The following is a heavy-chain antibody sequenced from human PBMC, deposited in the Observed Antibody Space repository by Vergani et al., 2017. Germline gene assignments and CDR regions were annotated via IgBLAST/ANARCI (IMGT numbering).Heavy chain of an antibody. CDR1: GFSLSTSGVG. V-gene: IGHV2-5*01. CDR2: IYWNDDK. J-gene: IGHJ1*01. CDR3: AHSEYRYGPPYFQH. Sequence: QITLKESGPTLVKPTQTLTLTCTFSGFSLSTSGVGVGWIRQPPGKALEWLVLIYWNDDKRYRPSLKNRLTITKDTAKNQVVLTMTNIDPVDTATYYCAHSEYRYGPPYFQHWGQGTLVTVSS. D-gene: IGHD5-18*01.